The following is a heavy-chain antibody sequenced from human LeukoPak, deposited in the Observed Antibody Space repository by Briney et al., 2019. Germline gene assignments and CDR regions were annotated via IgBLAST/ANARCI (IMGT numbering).Heavy chain of an antibody. CDR1: GFTFSSYE. CDR2: ISSSGSTI. J-gene: IGHJ6*03. CDR3: AKESSGSYYYYYYMDV. Sequence: QSGGSLRLSCAASGFTFSSYEMNWVRQAPGKGLEWVSYISSSGSTIYYADSVKGRFTISRDNSKNTLYLQMNSLRAEDTAVYYCAKESSGSYYYYYYMDVWGKGTTVTVSS. V-gene: IGHV3-48*03. D-gene: IGHD1-26*01.